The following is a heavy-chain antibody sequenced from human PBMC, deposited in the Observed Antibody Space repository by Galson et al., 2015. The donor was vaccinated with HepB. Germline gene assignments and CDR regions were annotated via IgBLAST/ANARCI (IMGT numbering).Heavy chain of an antibody. CDR1: GFTFSSYA. CDR3: AKGGDDWDYFDY. J-gene: IGHJ4*02. Sequence: SLRLSCAASGFTFSSYAMSWVRQAPGKGLEWVSAISGSGGSTYYADSVKGRFTISRDNSKNTLYLQMNSLRAEDTAVYYCAKGGDDWDYFDYWGQGTLVTVSS. CDR2: ISGSGGST. D-gene: IGHD2-21*01. V-gene: IGHV3-23*01.